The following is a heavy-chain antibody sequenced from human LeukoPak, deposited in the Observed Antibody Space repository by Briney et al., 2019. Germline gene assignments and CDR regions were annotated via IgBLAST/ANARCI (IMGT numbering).Heavy chain of an antibody. CDR3: ARHEYGDYPDY. CDR2: IYYSGST. D-gene: IGHD4-17*01. Sequence: SETLSLTCTVSGGSISSYYWSLIRQPPGKGLEWIGYIYYSGSTNYNPSLKSRVTISVDTSKNQFSLKLSSVTAADTAVYYCARHEYGDYPDYWGQGTLVTVSS. CDR1: GGSISSYY. V-gene: IGHV4-59*08. J-gene: IGHJ4*02.